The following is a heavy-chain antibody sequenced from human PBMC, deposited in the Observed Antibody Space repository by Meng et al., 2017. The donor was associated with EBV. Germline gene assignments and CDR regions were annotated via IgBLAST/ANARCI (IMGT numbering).Heavy chain of an antibody. CDR3: ASESGRGFTPDY. J-gene: IGHJ4*02. V-gene: IGHV1-69*01. CDR2: LIPMSDAP. Sequence: QGQLWQAGAEVKKPGSSVKVSCKTSGGTFRSDAISWVRQAPGQGLEWMGGLIPMSDAPHYAQKFQGRVTITADESTSTHYMDLSGLRSEDTAVYYCASESGRGFTPDYWGQGTLVTVSS. CDR1: GGTFRSDA. D-gene: IGHD3-10*01.